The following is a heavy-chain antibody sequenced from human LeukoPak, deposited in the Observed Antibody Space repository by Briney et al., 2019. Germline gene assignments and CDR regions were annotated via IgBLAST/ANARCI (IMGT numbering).Heavy chain of an antibody. Sequence: APVKASCKASGYTFTSYGISWVRQAPGQGLEWMGWISAYNGNTNYAQKLQGRVTMTTDTSTSTAYMELRSLRSDDTAVYYCASMVGAAGTGGYFDYWGQGTLVTVSS. V-gene: IGHV1-18*01. J-gene: IGHJ4*02. CDR2: ISAYNGNT. CDR3: ASMVGAAGTGGYFDY. D-gene: IGHD6-19*01. CDR1: GYTFTSYG.